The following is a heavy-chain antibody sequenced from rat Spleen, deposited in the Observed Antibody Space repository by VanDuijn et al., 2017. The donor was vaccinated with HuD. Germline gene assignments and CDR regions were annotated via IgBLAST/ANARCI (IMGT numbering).Heavy chain of an antibody. D-gene: IGHD1-6*01. V-gene: IGHV5-31*01. Sequence: EVQLVESGGGLVQPGTSLKLSCIASGFTFNDYWMTWIRQAPGKGLEWVASISTSGGSTYYRDSVKGRFTVSRDNAKSTLYLQMGRLRSEDTATSYCTKHGYTTDYFDYWGQGVMVTVSS. J-gene: IGHJ2*01. CDR3: TKHGYTTDYFDY. CDR2: ISTSGGST. CDR1: GFTFNDYW.